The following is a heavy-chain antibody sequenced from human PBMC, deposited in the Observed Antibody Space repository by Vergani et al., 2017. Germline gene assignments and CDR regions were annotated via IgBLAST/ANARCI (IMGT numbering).Heavy chain of an antibody. D-gene: IGHD5-18*01. Sequence: QVQLVQSGAEVKKPGSSVKVSCKASGDTFSSYAISWVRQAPGQGLEWMGGIIPIFGAANYAQKFQGRVTITADKSTSTAYMELSSLRSEDTAVYYCASRAGYSYGAECDYWGQGTLVTVSS. J-gene: IGHJ4*02. CDR2: IIPIFGAA. CDR3: ASRAGYSYGAECDY. V-gene: IGHV1-69*06. CDR1: GDTFSSYA.